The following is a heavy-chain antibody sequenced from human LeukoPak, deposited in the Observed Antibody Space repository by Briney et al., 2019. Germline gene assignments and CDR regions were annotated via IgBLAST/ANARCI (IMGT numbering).Heavy chain of an antibody. J-gene: IGHJ4*02. CDR3: ARAGSPFGEFTFDY. V-gene: IGHV4-39*07. CDR2: IYYSGST. D-gene: IGHD3-10*01. Sequence: SETLSLTCTVSGGSISSSSYYWGWIRQPPGKGLEWIGSIYYSGSTNYNPSIKSRVTISVDTSKNQFSLKLSSVTAADTAVYYCARAGSPFGEFTFDYWGQGTLVTVSS. CDR1: GGSISSSSYY.